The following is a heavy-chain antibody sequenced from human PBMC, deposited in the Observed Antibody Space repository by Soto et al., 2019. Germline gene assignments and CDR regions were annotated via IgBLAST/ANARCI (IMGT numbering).Heavy chain of an antibody. CDR2: ISPGGDRT. D-gene: IGHD5-18*01. J-gene: IGHJ6*02. Sequence: ASVKVSCKASGNTFTRYYMHWVRQAPGQGLEWMGMISPGGDRTTYAQKFQGRVTITRDTSTSTVYMELSSLRSEDTAVYYCAADQDTAMAPGGMDVWGQGTTVTVSS. CDR3: AADQDTAMAPGGMDV. V-gene: IGHV1-46*01. CDR1: GNTFTRYY.